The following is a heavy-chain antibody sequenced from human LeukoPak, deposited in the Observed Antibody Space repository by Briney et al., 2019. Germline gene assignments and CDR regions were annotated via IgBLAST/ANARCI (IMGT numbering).Heavy chain of an antibody. CDR3: ARDKDIVLVPVALPGGH. D-gene: IGHD2-2*01. Sequence: GAAVKVSCKASGYTFAGYYIHWVRQAPGQGLEWMGWINPSSGGTIYAQKFQGRVTMTRDTSISTAYMELSRLRSDDTAVYYCARDKDIVLVPVALPGGHWGQGTLVTVSS. CDR1: GYTFAGYY. J-gene: IGHJ4*02. CDR2: INPSSGGT. V-gene: IGHV1-2*02.